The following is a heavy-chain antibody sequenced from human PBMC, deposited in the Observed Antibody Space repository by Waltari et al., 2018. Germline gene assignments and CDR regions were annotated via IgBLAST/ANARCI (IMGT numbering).Heavy chain of an antibody. CDR2: INHSGST. V-gene: IGHV4-34*01. CDR3: ASHASGSVDY. D-gene: IGHD3-22*01. J-gene: IGHJ4*02. CDR1: GGSFSGYY. Sequence: QVQLQQWGAGLLKPSETLSLTCAVYGGSFSGYYWSWIRQPPGKGLEWIGEINHSGSTNYNPSLKSRVTISVDTSKNQFSLKLSSVTAADTAVYYCASHASGSVDYWGQGTLVTVSS.